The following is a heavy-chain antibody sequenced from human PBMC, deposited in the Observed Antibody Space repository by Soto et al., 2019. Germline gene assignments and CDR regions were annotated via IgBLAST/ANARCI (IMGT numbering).Heavy chain of an antibody. D-gene: IGHD2-21*02. CDR2: INPAGGTT. Sequence: SRASGYSFTSTYVHWVRQAPGQGPEWMGIINPAGGTTYYAQKFQGRLTITSDTSTDTVFMDLNDLPSEDTAVYFCALKVVTYYEKWGQGTLLTVSS. CDR1: GYSFTSTY. CDR3: ALKVVTYYEK. V-gene: IGHV1-46*01. J-gene: IGHJ4*02.